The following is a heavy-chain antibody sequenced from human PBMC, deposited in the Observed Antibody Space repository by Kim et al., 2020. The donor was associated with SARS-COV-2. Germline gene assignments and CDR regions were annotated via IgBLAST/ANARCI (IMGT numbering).Heavy chain of an antibody. Sequence: GGSLRLSCAASGFTFSSYSMNWVRQAPGKGLEWVSSISSSSYIYYADSVKGRFTISRDNAKNSLYLQMNSLRAEDTAVYYCARDPRCSGGSCYSYYYYYGMDVWGQGTTVTVSS. CDR3: ARDPRCSGGSCYSYYYYYGMDV. J-gene: IGHJ6*02. V-gene: IGHV3-21*01. CDR1: GFTFSSYS. CDR2: ISSSSYI. D-gene: IGHD2-15*01.